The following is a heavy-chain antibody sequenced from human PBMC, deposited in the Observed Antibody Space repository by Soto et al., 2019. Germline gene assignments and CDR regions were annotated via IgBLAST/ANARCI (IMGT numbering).Heavy chain of an antibody. D-gene: IGHD2-21*01. V-gene: IGHV3-21*02. CDR3: ARDPPLSLLVVVATDAF. Sequence: EVQLVESGGGLVKPGGSLRLSCAASGFTFTNHNMNWVRQAPGKGLEWVSSISSSSSFRNYADSVKGRFSISRDNDNILVYLQMDCLGAEDGSVYYCARDPPLSLLVVVATDAFGGQGTLVTVSS. CDR2: ISSSSSFR. J-gene: IGHJ4*02. CDR1: GFTFTNHN.